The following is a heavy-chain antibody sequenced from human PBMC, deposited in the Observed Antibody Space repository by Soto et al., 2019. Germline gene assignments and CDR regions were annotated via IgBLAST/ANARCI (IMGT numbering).Heavy chain of an antibody. CDR1: GGSISSSNW. CDR2: IYHSGST. CDR3: ARDRTIFGVVTTRFDI. J-gene: IGHJ3*02. D-gene: IGHD3-3*01. V-gene: IGHV4-4*02. Sequence: SETLSLACAVSGGSISSSNWWSWVRQPPGKGLEWIGEIYHSGSTNYNPSLKSRVTISVDKSKNQFSLKLSSVTAADTAVYYCARDRTIFGVVTTRFDIWGQGTMVTVSS.